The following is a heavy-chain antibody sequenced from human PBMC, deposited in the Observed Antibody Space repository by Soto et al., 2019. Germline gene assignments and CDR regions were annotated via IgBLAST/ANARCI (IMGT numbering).Heavy chain of an antibody. CDR2: IYFSGST. J-gene: IGHJ4*02. Sequence: QVQLQESGPGLVKPSETLSLTCSVSGGSMNGYYWSWIRQTPGQGLVWLGFIYFSGSTRYNPSLMSRLTIALDKSKRQFSMSVSSVTAAVTAVYYCARSVATAGTKIEFWGQGTLVTVSS. D-gene: IGHD6-13*01. CDR1: GGSMNGYY. CDR3: ARSVATAGTKIEF. V-gene: IGHV4-4*09.